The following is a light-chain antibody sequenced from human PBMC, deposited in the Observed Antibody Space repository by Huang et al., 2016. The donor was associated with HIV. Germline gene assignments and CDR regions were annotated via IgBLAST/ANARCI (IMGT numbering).Light chain of an antibody. Sequence: AVQLTQFPSSLSASVGDRVVITCRASQGLSTSLAWYQQKPGMAPKLLISAASKLQSGVSTRFSGGSAGAYFTLFITNVQPEDVATYYCQQLHDYPVTFGRGTLLDIK. CDR1: QGLSTS. CDR2: AAS. CDR3: QQLHDYPVT. V-gene: IGKV1D-13*01. J-gene: IGKJ4*02.